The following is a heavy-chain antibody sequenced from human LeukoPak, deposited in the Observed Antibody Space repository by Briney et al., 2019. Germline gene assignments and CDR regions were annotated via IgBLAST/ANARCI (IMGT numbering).Heavy chain of an antibody. Sequence: PGGSLRLSCAASGVTFRSDTLNWVRQAPGKGLEWVGRIKSKTDGGTTDYAAPVKGRFTISRDDSKNTLYLQMNSLKTEDTAVYYCTASMIVVVGLDYWGQGTLVTVSS. J-gene: IGHJ4*02. CDR3: TASMIVVVGLDY. CDR2: IKSKTDGGTT. D-gene: IGHD3-22*01. V-gene: IGHV3-15*01. CDR1: GVTFRSDT.